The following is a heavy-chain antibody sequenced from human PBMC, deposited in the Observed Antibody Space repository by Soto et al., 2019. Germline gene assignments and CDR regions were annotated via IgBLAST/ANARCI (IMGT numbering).Heavy chain of an antibody. D-gene: IGHD5-18*01. CDR2: ISYDGSNK. CDR3: ARAREPEYSSAIFFDI. J-gene: IGHJ4*02. CDR1: GFTFSSYA. V-gene: IGHV3-30*14. Sequence: GGSLRLSCAASGFTFSSYAMHWVRQAPGKGLEWVAVISYDGSNKYYADSVKGRFTISRDNSKNTLYLQMSSLTDEDTAVYYCARAREPEYSSAIFFDIWGQGALVTVS.